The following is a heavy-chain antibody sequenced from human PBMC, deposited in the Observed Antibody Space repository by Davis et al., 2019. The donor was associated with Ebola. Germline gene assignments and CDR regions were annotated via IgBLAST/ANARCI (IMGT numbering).Heavy chain of an antibody. J-gene: IGHJ5*02. CDR2: ISAFSGNT. D-gene: IGHD4-17*01. Sequence: ASVPVSCLPSLYTFTSSGIIWVRQAPGQGREWMGWISAFSGNTNYAQKLQGRVTMTTDTSTSTAYMELRRLRSDDTAVYYCARRDYGDYGASWGQGTLVTVSS. CDR1: LYTFTSSG. CDR3: ARRDYGDYGAS. V-gene: IGHV1-18*01.